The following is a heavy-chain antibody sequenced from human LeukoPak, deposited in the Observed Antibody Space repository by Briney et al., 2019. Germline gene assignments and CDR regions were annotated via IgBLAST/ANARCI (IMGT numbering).Heavy chain of an antibody. V-gene: IGHV3-30*04. D-gene: IGHD3-16*01. CDR2: ISFDGSNK. CDR1: GFTFSSHA. CDR3: AKTATRSIQVWDY. Sequence: GGFLRLSCAASGFTFSSHAMHWVRQAPGKGLEWVAVISFDGSNKYYADSVKGRFTISRDNSKNTLYLQMNSLRVEDTAIYYCAKTATRSIQVWDYWGQGTLVTVSS. J-gene: IGHJ4*02.